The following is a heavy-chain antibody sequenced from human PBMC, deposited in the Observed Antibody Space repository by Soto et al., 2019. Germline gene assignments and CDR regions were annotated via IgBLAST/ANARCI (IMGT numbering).Heavy chain of an antibody. CDR1: GGTFSSYT. V-gene: IGHV1-69*02. CDR2: IIPILGIA. Sequence: ASVKVSCKASGGTFSSYTISWVRQAPGQGLEWMGRIIPILGIANYAQKFQGRVTITADKSTSTAYMELSSLRSEDTAVYYCARGVGSSSVDYWGQGTLVTVSS. CDR3: ARGVGSSSVDY. D-gene: IGHD6-6*01. J-gene: IGHJ4*02.